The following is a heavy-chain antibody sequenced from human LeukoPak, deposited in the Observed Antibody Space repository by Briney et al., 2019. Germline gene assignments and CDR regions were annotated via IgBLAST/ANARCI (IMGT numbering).Heavy chain of an antibody. CDR3: ARKGGVCDY. V-gene: IGHV4-59*01. J-gene: IGHJ4*02. Sequence: NPSQTLSLTCTVSGASIRFYYWSWLRHSPRKGLEWLGYIYYNGSTNYNPSLKSRVTISVDMSKNQFSLKMSSVTAADTAVYYCARKGGVCDYWGQGRLVTVSS. D-gene: IGHD2-15*01. CDR2: IYYNGST. CDR1: GASIRFYY.